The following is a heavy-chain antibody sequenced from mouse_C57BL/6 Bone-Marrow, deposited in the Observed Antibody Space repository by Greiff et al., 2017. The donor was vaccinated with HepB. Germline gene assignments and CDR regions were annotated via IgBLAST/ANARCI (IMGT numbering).Heavy chain of an antibody. CDR2: INPYNGGT. Sequence: VQLQQSGPVLVKPGASVKMSCKASGYTFTDYYMNWVKQSHGKGLEWIGVINPYNGGTSYNQKFKGKATLTVDKSSSTAYMELNSLTSEDSAVYYCASRYYCNVFWDMDVWGTGTTVTVSS. V-gene: IGHV1-19*01. CDR1: GYTFTDYY. J-gene: IGHJ1*03. CDR3: ASRYYCNVFWDMDV. D-gene: IGHD2-1*01.